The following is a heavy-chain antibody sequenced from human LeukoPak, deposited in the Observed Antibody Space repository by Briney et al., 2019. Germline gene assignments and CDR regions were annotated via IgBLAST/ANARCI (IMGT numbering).Heavy chain of an antibody. J-gene: IGHJ4*02. D-gene: IGHD5-18*01. V-gene: IGHV3-30*04. Sequence: PGGSLRLSCAASGFTFSSYAMHWVRQAPGKGLEWVAVISYDGSNKYYADSVKGRFTISRDNPKNTLYLQMNSLRAEDTAVYYCARDEYSYGYRYYFDYWGQGTLVTVSS. CDR1: GFTFSSYA. CDR2: ISYDGSNK. CDR3: ARDEYSYGYRYYFDY.